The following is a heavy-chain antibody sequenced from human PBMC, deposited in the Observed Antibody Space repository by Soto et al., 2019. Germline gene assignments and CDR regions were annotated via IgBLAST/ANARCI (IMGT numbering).Heavy chain of an antibody. CDR2: INPNSSGT. V-gene: IGHV1-2*02. D-gene: IGHD2-15*01. J-gene: IGHJ4*02. CDR1: GYTLTGYY. CDR3: ARGWRGSGGSCFSD. Sequence: APAQVSSKYSGYTLTGYYMCWLQQAPRQGLEWMGWINPNSSGTNYAQKFRGRVTMTRDTSISTAYMELSRLRSDDTAVYYCARGWRGSGGSCFSDRGQGTLVTVSS.